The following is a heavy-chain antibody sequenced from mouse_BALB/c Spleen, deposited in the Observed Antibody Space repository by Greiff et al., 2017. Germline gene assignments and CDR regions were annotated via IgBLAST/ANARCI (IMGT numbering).Heavy chain of an antibody. V-gene: IGHV5-6-3*01. CDR2: INSNGGST. J-gene: IGHJ4*01. CDR3: ARETLLGYYAMDY. D-gene: IGHD4-1*01. Sequence: EVKLQESGGGLVQPGGSLKLSCAASGFTFSSYGMSWVRQTPDKRLELVATINSNGGSTYYPDSVKGRFTISRDNAKNTLYLQMSSLKSEDTAMYYCARETLLGYYAMDYWGQGTSVTVSS. CDR1: GFTFSSYG.